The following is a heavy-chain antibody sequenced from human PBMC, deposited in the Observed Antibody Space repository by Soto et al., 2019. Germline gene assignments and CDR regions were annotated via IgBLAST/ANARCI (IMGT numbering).Heavy chain of an antibody. V-gene: IGHV3-11*01. CDR1: GFTFSDYY. CDR2: ISSSGSTI. D-gene: IGHD6-13*01. J-gene: IGHJ5*02. CDR3: ARAYSSSWFDWFDP. Sequence: PGGSLRLSCAASGFTFSDYYMSWIRQAPGKGLEWVSYISSSGSTIYYADSVKGRFTISRDNAKNSLYLQMNSLRAEDTAVYYCARAYSSSWFDWFDPWGQGTLVTVSS.